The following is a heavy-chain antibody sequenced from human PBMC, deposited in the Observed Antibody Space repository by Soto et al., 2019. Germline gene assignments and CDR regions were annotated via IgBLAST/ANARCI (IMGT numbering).Heavy chain of an antibody. V-gene: IGHV1-18*01. J-gene: IGHJ4*02. CDR2: ISAYNGNT. D-gene: IGHD6-19*01. Sequence: PGGSLRLSCAASGFTFTSYGISWVRQAPGQGLEWMGWISAYNGNTNYAQKLQGRVTMTTDTSTNTAYMELRSLRSDDTAVYYCARYSAVAGTSGYWGQGTLVTVSS. CDR3: ARYSAVAGTSGY. CDR1: GFTFTSYG.